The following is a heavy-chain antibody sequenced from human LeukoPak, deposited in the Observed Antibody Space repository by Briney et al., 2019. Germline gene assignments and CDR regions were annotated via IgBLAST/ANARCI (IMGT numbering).Heavy chain of an antibody. D-gene: IGHD3-22*01. CDR1: GGSVSSGSYY. J-gene: IGHJ3*02. Sequence: ETLSLTCTVSGGSVSSGSYYWSWIRQPPGKGLEWIGYIYYSGSTNYNPSFKSRVTISVDTSKNQFSLKLSSVTAADTAVYYCARDPYYYDSSGSPRGYAFDIWGQGTMVTVSS. CDR2: IYYSGST. CDR3: ARDPYYYDSSGSPRGYAFDI. V-gene: IGHV4-61*01.